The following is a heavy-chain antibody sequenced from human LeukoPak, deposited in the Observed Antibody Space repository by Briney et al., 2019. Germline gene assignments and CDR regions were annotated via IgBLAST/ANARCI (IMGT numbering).Heavy chain of an antibody. CDR2: IYYSGSN. V-gene: IGHV4-59*08. CDR1: GGSISSYY. CDR3: ARHPGIQTAFDY. D-gene: IGHD2-2*02. Sequence: SETLSLTCTVSGGSISSYYWSWIRQPPGRGLEWIGYIYYSGSNNYNPSLKSRVTISVDTSKNQFSLKLGSVTAADTAVYYCARHPGIQTAFDYWGQGTLVTVSS. J-gene: IGHJ4*02.